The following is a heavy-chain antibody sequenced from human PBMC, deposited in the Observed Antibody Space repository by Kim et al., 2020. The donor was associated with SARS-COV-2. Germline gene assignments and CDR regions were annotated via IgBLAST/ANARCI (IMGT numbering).Heavy chain of an antibody. CDR3: AKAVTYYADSSGYYEGLDAFDF. J-gene: IGHJ3*01. CDR2: ISWNSGST. Sequence: GISWNSGSTGYADSVRGRFTISRDNAKNSLYLQMNSLRAEDTAFYYCAKAVTYYADSSGYYEGLDAFDFWGQGTVVTVSS. V-gene: IGHV3-9*01. D-gene: IGHD3-22*01.